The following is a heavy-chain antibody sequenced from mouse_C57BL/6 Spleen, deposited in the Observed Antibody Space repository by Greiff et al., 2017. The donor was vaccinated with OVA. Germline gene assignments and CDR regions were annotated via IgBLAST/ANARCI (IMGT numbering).Heavy chain of an antibody. Sequence: VQRVESGPGLVAPSQSLSITCTVSGFSLTSYGVHWVRQPPGKGLEWLVVIWSDGSTTYNSALKSRLSISKDNSKSQVFLKMNSLQTDDTAMYYCARHEGTAQATWFAYWGQGTLVTVSA. J-gene: IGHJ3*01. CDR2: IWSDGST. D-gene: IGHD3-2*02. V-gene: IGHV2-6-1*01. CDR1: GFSLTSYG. CDR3: ARHEGTAQATWFAY.